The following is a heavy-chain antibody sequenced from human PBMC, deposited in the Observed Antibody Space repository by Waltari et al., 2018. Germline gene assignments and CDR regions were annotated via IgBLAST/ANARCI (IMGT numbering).Heavy chain of an antibody. Sequence: QVQLRESGPRLVKPSETLSLTCTVPGGPISGYYSSCIRRPPGKGLEWIGYIHYGGTTLYNPSLESRVTISVDTSKDQFSLRLRSVTATDTAVYYCARHDVVPVLRRGFDPWGQGTLVIVSS. CDR2: IHYGGTT. J-gene: IGHJ5*02. D-gene: IGHD2-2*01. CDR3: ARHDVVPVLRRGFDP. V-gene: IGHV4-59*08. CDR1: GGPISGYY.